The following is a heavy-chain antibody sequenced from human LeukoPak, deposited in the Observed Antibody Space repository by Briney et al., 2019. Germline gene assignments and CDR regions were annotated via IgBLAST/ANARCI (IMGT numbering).Heavy chain of an antibody. J-gene: IGHJ6*03. CDR3: SKGPYSSWIGDYYYQMDV. CDR2: ISWNSGSI. CDR1: GFTFDDYA. V-gene: IGHV3-9*03. Sequence: PGWSVSLSCAASGFTFDDYAMHGVRPAPGKGLEWVSGISWNSGSIGYADSVKGRFTIFRDNAKNSLYLQINSCRAEDMAWYYRSKGPYSSWIGDYYYQMDVWGKGTTVTVCS. D-gene: IGHD6-6*01.